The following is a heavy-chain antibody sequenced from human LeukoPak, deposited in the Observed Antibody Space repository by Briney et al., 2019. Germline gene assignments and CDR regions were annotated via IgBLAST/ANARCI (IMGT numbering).Heavy chain of an antibody. V-gene: IGHV3-30*18. J-gene: IGHJ4*02. CDR3: AKTYYDFWSGYYQRGYYFDY. CDR2: ISYDGSNK. D-gene: IGHD3-3*01. CDR1: GFTFYDYS. Sequence: GGSLRLSCAASGFTFYDYSMHWVRQAPGKGLEWVAVISYDGSNKYYADSVKGRFTISRDNSKNTLYLQMNSLRAEDTAVYYCAKTYYDFWSGYYQRGYYFDYWGQGTLVTVSS.